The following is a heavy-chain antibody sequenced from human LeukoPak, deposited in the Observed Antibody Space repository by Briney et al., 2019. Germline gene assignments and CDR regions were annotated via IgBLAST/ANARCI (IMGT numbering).Heavy chain of an antibody. CDR1: GCTFTGYY. CDR3: ALSGDYYDSSGYRAPFDP. CDR2: INPKSGGT. D-gene: IGHD3-22*01. Sequence: ASVKVSCKASGCTFTGYYMHWVRQAPGQGLEWMGRINPKSGGTNYAQKFQGRVTMTRDTSISTAYMELSRLRSDDTAVYYCALSGDYYDSSGYRAPFDPWGQGTLVTVSS. V-gene: IGHV1-2*06. J-gene: IGHJ5*02.